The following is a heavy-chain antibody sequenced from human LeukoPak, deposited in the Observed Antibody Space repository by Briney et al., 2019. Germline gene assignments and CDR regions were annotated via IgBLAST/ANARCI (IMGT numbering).Heavy chain of an antibody. CDR3: ADSSGYYGSPFDY. D-gene: IGHD3-22*01. V-gene: IGHV4-39*07. CDR1: SGSISSSSYY. CDR2: IYYSGST. Sequence: ASETLSLTCTVSSGSISSSSYYWGWIRQPPGKGLEWIGSIYYSGSTYYNPSLKSRVTISVDTSKNQFSLKLSSVTAADTAVYYCADSSGYYGSPFDYWGQGTLVAVSS. J-gene: IGHJ4*02.